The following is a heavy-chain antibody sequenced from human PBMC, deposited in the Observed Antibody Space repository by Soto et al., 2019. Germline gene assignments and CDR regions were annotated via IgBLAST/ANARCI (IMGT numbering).Heavy chain of an antibody. D-gene: IGHD6-13*01. CDR2: INAGNGNT. CDR1: GYTFTSYA. J-gene: IGHJ4*02. Sequence: QVQLVQSGAEVKKPGASVKVSCKASGYTFTSYAMHWVRQAPGQRLEWMGWINAGNGNTKYSQKFQGRVTITRDTSASTAYMELSSLRSEDTAVYYCARAIYSSSWYAVRRAWSGFDYWGQGTLVTVSS. CDR3: ARAIYSSSWYAVRRAWSGFDY. V-gene: IGHV1-3*01.